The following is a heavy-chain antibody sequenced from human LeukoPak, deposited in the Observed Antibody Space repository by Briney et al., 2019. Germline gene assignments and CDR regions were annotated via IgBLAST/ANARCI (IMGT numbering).Heavy chain of an antibody. V-gene: IGHV3-21*01. CDR1: GFTFSDYY. Sequence: GGSLRLSCAASGFTFSDYYMNWVRQAPGKGLEWVSSISTSSSYIYYADSVKGRFTISRDNARNSLYLQMNSLRAEDTAVYYCARDSRRGWELLAGTDYWGQGTLVTVSS. D-gene: IGHD1-26*01. CDR3: ARDSRRGWELLAGTDY. CDR2: ISTSSSYI. J-gene: IGHJ4*02.